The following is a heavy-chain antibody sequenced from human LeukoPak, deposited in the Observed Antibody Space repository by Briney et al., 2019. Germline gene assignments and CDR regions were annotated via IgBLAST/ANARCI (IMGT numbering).Heavy chain of an antibody. CDR2: ISSSGSTI. CDR1: GFTLSSHG. D-gene: IGHD3-10*02. CDR3: AELGITMIGGV. V-gene: IGHV3-48*03. J-gene: IGHJ6*04. Sequence: GGSLRLSCAASGFTLSSHGMNWVRQAPGKGLEWVSYISSSGSTIYYADSVKGRFTISRDNAKNSLYLQMNSLRAEDTAVYYCAELGITMIGGVWGKGTTVTISS.